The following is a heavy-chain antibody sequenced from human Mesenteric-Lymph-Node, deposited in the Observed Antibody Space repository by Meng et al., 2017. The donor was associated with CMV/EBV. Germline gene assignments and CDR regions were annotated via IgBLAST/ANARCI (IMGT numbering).Heavy chain of an antibody. V-gene: IGHV3-48*03. CDR1: GFSFSSYE. J-gene: IGHJ3*02. CDR3: ARDVFRGEAFDI. CDR2: ISSSGSTI. D-gene: IGHD3-3*01. Sequence: GGSLRLSCAASGFSFSSYEMNWVRQAPGKGLEWVSYISSSGSTIYYADSVKGRFTISRDNAKNSMYLQMNSLRAEDTAVYYCARDVFRGEAFDIWGPGTKVTVSS.